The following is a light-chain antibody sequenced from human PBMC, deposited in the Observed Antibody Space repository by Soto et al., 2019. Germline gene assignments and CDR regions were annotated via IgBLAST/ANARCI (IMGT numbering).Light chain of an antibody. CDR2: KVS. J-gene: IGLJ1*01. Sequence: SALTHPASVSGSPGKSITISCTGTSSDVGGSKYVSWYQQYPGKVPKLLINKVSNRPSGVSNRFSGSKSGNTASLTISGLLAEDEADYFCTSSTSDSLYVFGTGTKVTVL. CDR1: SSDVGGSKY. V-gene: IGLV2-14*01. CDR3: TSSTSDSLYV.